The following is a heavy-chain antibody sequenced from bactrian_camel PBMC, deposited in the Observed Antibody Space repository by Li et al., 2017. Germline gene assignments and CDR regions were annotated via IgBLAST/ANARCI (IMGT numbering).Heavy chain of an antibody. J-gene: IGHJ4*01. D-gene: IGHD6*01. CDR1: GYPSSRHC. CDR2: IRRNGDA. Sequence: VQLVESGGGSVQAGGSLRLSCAHSGYPSSRHCMGWFRQAPGKAREGIAGIRRNGDAYYADSVKGRFTISRDNVENTLYLEMNTLKPDDTAMYYCAADPSDRTVCSWRSSWKFQGQGTQVTVS. V-gene: IGHV3S31*01.